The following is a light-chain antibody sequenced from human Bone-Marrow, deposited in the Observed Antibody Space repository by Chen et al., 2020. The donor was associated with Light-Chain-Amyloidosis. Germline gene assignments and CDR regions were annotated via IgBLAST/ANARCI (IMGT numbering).Light chain of an antibody. J-gene: IGLJ3*02. CDR3: QSYQGSSQGV. CDR2: EDD. V-gene: IGLV6-57*01. Sequence: NFMLTQPHSVSESPGKTVILSCTRSSGSIATNYVQWNQQRPGSSPTTVIYEDDQRPSGVPDRFSGSIDRSSNSASLTISGLKTEDEADYYCQSYQGSSQGVFGGGTKLTVL. CDR1: SGSIATNY.